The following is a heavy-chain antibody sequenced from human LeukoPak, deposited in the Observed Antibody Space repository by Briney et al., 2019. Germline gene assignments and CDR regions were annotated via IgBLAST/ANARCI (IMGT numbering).Heavy chain of an antibody. CDR3: ARSLGSGDFPPYTWFDP. V-gene: IGHV4-39*07. Sequence: SETLSLTCSIYNGSVNSNSDYWGWIRQPPGKGLEWIGNIYYSGKVYYNWSLKSRVTMSVDTSKNQFSLTLRSVTAADTAVYYCARSLGSGDFPPYTWFDPWGQGTLVTVSS. CDR2: IYYSGKV. J-gene: IGHJ5*02. CDR1: NGSVNSNSDY. D-gene: IGHD3-10*01.